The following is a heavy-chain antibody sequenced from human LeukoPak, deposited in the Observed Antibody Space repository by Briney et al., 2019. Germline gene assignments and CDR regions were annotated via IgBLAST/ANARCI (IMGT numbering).Heavy chain of an antibody. CDR1: GGSISSYY. CDR3: ARCEPWPNWFAP. D-gene: IGHD6-19*01. Sequence: PSETLSLTCTVSGGSISSYYWSWIRQPPGKGLEWVGYIYNTWTTNYNPSLKSRVTISVDMAKNQFSLKLTSVTPPDTAVYYCARCEPWPNWFAPWGQGTLVTV. J-gene: IGHJ5*02. CDR2: IYNTWTT. V-gene: IGHV4-4*09.